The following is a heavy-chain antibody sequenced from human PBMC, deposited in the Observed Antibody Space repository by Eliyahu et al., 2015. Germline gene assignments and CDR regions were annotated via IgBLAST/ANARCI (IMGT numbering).Heavy chain of an antibody. V-gene: IGHV6-1*01. CDR2: AYYRSKWYH. Sequence: QVQLQQSGPGLVKPSQTLSLTCAISGDSXSGNSAAWNWIRQSPSRGLEWLGRAYYRSKWYHDYALSVKSRITINPDTSKNQVSLQLNSVTPEDTAVYYCARASSWNYAGFDPWGQGTLVTVSS. D-gene: IGHD1-7*01. CDR3: ARASSWNYAGFDP. CDR1: GDSXSGNSAA. J-gene: IGHJ5*02.